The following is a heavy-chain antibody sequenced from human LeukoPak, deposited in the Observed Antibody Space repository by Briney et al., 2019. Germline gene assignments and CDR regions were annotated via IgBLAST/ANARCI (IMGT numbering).Heavy chain of an antibody. CDR1: GFTFSSHW. CDR2: IISDGSTT. V-gene: IGHV3-74*01. J-gene: IGHJ3*02. D-gene: IGHD5/OR15-5a*01. CDR3: ARGVYLPFDAFDI. Sequence: GGSLRLSCAASGFTFSSHWMHWVRQAPGKGLVWVSRIISDGSTTTYADSVKGRFTISRDNAKNSLYLQMNSLRDEDTAVYYCARGVYLPFDAFDIWGQGTMVTVSS.